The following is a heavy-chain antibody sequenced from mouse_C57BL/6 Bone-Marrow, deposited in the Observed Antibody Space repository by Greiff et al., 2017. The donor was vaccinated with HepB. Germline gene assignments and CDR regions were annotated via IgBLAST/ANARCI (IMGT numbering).Heavy chain of an antibody. CDR3: ARGSYLYYAMDY. CDR2: IYPGDGDT. J-gene: IGHJ4*01. V-gene: IGHV1-82*01. D-gene: IGHD1-1*02. CDR1: GYAFSSSW. Sequence: QVQLQQSGPELVKPGASVKISCKASGYAFSSSWMNWVKQRPGKGLEWIGRIYPGDGDTNYNGKFKGKATLTADKSSSPAYMQLSSLTSEDSAVYFCARGSYLYYAMDYWGQGTSVTVSS.